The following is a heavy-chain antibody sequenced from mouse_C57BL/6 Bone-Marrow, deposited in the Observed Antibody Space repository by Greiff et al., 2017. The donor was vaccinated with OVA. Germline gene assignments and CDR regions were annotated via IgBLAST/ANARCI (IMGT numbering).Heavy chain of an antibody. D-gene: IGHD2-5*01. CDR1: GYTFTSYW. J-gene: IGHJ4*01. CDR2: IDPSDSET. Sequence: QVQLQQPGAELVRPGSSVKLSCKASGYTFTSYWMHWVKQRPIQGLEWIGNIDPSDSETHYNQKFKDKATLTVDKSSSTAYMQLSSLTSEDCAVYYCARDYSKDYAMDYWGQGTSVTVSS. CDR3: ARDYSKDYAMDY. V-gene: IGHV1-52*01.